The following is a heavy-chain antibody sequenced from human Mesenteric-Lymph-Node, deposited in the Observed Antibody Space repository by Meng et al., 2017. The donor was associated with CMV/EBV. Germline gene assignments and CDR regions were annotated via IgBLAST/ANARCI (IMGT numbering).Heavy chain of an antibody. CDR2: ISTSGSSI. Sequence: GESLKISCAASGFTFSSYEMNWVRQAPGKGLEWVSYISTSGSSIYYADSVRGRFTISRDNAKNSLYLQMNSLRVEDTAVYYCAKKEVYYASGRSPFDYWGQGKLVTVSS. D-gene: IGHD3-10*01. J-gene: IGHJ4*02. CDR1: GFTFSSYE. V-gene: IGHV3-48*03. CDR3: AKKEVYYASGRSPFDY.